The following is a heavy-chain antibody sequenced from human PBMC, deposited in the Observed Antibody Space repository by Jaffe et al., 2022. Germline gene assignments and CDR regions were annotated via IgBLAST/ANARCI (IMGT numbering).Heavy chain of an antibody. CDR3: AKGAGYSSGWYTPEEYFQH. CDR2: ISWNSGSI. Sequence: EVQLVESGGGLVQPGRSLRLSCAASGFTFDDYAMHWVRQAPGKGLEWVSGISWNSGSIGYADSVKGRFTISRDNAKNSLYLQMNSLRAEDTALYYCAKGAGYSSGWYTPEEYFQHWGQGTLVTVSS. V-gene: IGHV3-9*01. D-gene: IGHD6-19*01. CDR1: GFTFDDYA. J-gene: IGHJ1*01.